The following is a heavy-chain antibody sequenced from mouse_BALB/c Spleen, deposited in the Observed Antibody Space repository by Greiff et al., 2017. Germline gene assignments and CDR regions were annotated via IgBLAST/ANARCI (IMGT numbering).Heavy chain of an antibody. D-gene: IGHD2-4*01. CDR1: GYTFTSYW. Sequence: QVQLKQSGAELAKPGASVKMSCKASGYTFTSYWMHWVKQRPGQGLEWIGYINPSTGYTEYNQKFKDKATLTADKSSSTAYMQLSSLTSEDSAVYYCARGNIYYDYDDYAMDYWGQGTSVTVSS. V-gene: IGHV1-7*01. CDR2: INPSTGYT. J-gene: IGHJ4*01. CDR3: ARGNIYYDYDDYAMDY.